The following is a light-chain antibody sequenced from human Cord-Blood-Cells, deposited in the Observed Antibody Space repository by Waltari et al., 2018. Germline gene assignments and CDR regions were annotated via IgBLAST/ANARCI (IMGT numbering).Light chain of an antibody. CDR2: EVS. J-gene: IGLJ2*01. V-gene: IGLV2-8*01. CDR1: SSDVGGYNY. CDR3: SSYAGSNNYVV. Sequence: QSALTQPPSASGSPGQSVTISCTGTSSDVGGYNYVSWYQQHPGKAPKLMLYEVSKRPAGGPGRFAGSKSGNTAALTVSGLQAEDEADYYCSSYAGSNNYVVFGGGTKLTVL.